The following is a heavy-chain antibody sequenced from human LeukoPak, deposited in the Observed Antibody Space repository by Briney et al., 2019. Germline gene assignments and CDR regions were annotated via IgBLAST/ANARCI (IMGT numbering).Heavy chain of an antibody. CDR3: AYYKRDGGYCSSTSCQGFSFDY. D-gene: IGHD2-2*01. J-gene: IGHJ4*02. Sequence: GASVKVSCKASGYTFTSYGISWVRQAPGQGLDWMGWISAYNGNTNYAQKLQGRVTMTTDTSTSTAYMELRSLRSDDTAVYYCAYYKRDGGYCSSTSCQGFSFDYWGQGTLVTVSS. CDR2: ISAYNGNT. V-gene: IGHV1-18*01. CDR1: GYTFTSYG.